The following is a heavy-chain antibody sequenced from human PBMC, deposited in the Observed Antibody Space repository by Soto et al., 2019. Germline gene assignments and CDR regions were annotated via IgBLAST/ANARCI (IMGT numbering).Heavy chain of an antibody. CDR1: GYTFTSYG. D-gene: IGHD3-10*01. J-gene: IGHJ3*02. CDR3: AREPEPLYYFGSGNLGATNAFYI. V-gene: IGHV1-18*01. CDR2: ISAYNGNT. Sequence: ASVKVSWKASGYTFTSYGISWVRQAPGQGLEWMGWISAYNGNTNYAQKLQGRVTMTTDTSTSTAYMELRSLRSDDTAVYYCAREPEPLYYFGSGNLGATNAFYIWGQRTMV.